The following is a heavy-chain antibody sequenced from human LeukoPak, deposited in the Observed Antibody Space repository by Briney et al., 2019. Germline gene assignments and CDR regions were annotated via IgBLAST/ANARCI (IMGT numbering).Heavy chain of an antibody. CDR2: IYYSGST. V-gene: IGHV4-38-2*02. CDR1: GYSISSGYY. J-gene: IGHJ3*02. CDR3: GTCSGGSCSTDAFDI. Sequence: SAETLSLTCTVSGYSISSGYYWGWIRQPPGKGLEWIGSIYYSGSTYYNPSLKSRVTISVDTSKNQFSLKLSSVTAADTAVYYCGTCSGGSCSTDAFDIWGQGTMVTVSS. D-gene: IGHD2-15*01.